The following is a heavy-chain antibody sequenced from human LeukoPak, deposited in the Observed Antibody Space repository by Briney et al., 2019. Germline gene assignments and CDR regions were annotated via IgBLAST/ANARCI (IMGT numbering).Heavy chain of an antibody. CDR2: ISGSGGST. J-gene: IGHJ5*02. Sequence: GGSLRLSCAASGFTFSSYAMSWVRQAPGKGLEWVSAISGSGGSTYYADSVKGRFTISRDNSKNTLYLQMNSLRAEDTAVYYCAKDTPSHYYDSSGYPEFDPWGQGTLVTVSS. D-gene: IGHD3-22*01. CDR1: GFTFSSYA. CDR3: AKDTPSHYYDSSGYPEFDP. V-gene: IGHV3-23*01.